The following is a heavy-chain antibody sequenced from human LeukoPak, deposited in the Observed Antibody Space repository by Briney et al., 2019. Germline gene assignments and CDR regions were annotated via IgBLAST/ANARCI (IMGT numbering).Heavy chain of an antibody. CDR1: GFTFSSYS. D-gene: IGHD2-2*01. CDR2: ISSSSSYI. V-gene: IGHV3-21*01. J-gene: IGHJ6*03. Sequence: GGSLRLSCAASGFTFSSYSMNWVRQAPGKGLEWVSSISSSSSYIYYADSVKGRFTISRDNAKNSLYLQMNSLRAEDTAVYYCARDRGYCSSTPLGTLCYYYMDVWGKGTTVTVSS. CDR3: ARDRGYCSSTPLGTLCYYYMDV.